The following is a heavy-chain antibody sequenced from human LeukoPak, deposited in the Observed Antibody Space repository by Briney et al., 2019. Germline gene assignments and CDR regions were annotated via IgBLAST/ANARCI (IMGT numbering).Heavy chain of an antibody. D-gene: IGHD3-22*01. CDR2: ISYDGSNK. J-gene: IGHJ4*02. CDR3: AKNQGPGQSYDSSGYYLWYFDY. CDR1: GFTFSSYG. V-gene: IGHV3-30*18. Sequence: PGGSLRLSCAASGFTFSSYGMHWVRQAPGKGLEWVAVISYDGSNKYYADSVKGRFTISRDNSKNTLYLQMNSLRAEDTAVYYCAKNQGPGQSYDSSGYYLWYFDYWGQGTLVTVSS.